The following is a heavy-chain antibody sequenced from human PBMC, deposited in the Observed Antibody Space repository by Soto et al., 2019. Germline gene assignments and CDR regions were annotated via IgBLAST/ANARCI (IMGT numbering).Heavy chain of an antibody. Sequence: LSLTCAASGFTFDDYAMHWVRQAPGKGLEWVSLISWDGGSTYYADSVKGRFTISRDNSKNSLYLQMNSLRAEDTALYYCAKDLAYSGSYYFDYWGQGTLVTVSS. CDR3: AKDLAYSGSYYFDY. J-gene: IGHJ4*02. CDR1: GFTFDDYA. D-gene: IGHD1-26*01. V-gene: IGHV3-43D*03. CDR2: ISWDGGST.